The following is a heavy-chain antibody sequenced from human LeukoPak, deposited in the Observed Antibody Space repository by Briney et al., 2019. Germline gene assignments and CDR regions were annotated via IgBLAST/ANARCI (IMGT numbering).Heavy chain of an antibody. CDR1: AFIFSSYG. CDR2: INSDGSST. Sequence: PGGSLRLSCAASAFIFSSYGMHWVRQAPGKGLVWVSRINSDGSSTSYADSVKGRFTISRDNAKNTLYLQMNSLRAEDTAVYYCAREATYYYDSSAHPKDIWGQGTMVTVSS. D-gene: IGHD3-22*01. V-gene: IGHV3-74*01. CDR3: AREATYYYDSSAHPKDI. J-gene: IGHJ3*02.